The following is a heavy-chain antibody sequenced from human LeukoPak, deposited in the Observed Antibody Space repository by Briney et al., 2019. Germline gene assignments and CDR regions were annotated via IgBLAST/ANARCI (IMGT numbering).Heavy chain of an antibody. CDR2: IDPRGDST. V-gene: IGHV1-46*01. J-gene: IGHJ4*02. D-gene: IGHD4-17*01. CDR3: ARAPYGAGDY. CDR1: GYTFTSYH. Sequence: GASVKVSCKASGYTFTSYHMHWVRQAPGQGLEWMGIIDPRGDSTNYAQKFQGRLTMTTDMSTSTLYMQLSSLRSEDTALYYCARAPYGAGDYGGQGTLVTVSA.